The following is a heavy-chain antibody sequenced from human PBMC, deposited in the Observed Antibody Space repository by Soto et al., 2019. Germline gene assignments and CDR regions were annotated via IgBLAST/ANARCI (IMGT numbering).Heavy chain of an antibody. Sequence: VASVEVSCKASGYTFTSYYMHWVRQAPGQGLEWMGIINPSGGSTSYAQKFQGRVTMTRDTSTSTVYMELSSLRSEDTAVYYCEVSGYPYGMDVWGQGTTVTVSS. J-gene: IGHJ6*02. D-gene: IGHD3-9*01. V-gene: IGHV1-46*01. CDR1: GYTFTSYY. CDR2: INPSGGST. CDR3: EVSGYPYGMDV.